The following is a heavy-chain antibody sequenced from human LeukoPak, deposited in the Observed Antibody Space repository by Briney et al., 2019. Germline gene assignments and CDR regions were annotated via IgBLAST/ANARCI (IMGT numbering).Heavy chain of an antibody. CDR2: ISAYNGNT. D-gene: IGHD6-13*01. J-gene: IGHJ4*02. V-gene: IGHV1-18*01. Sequence: GASVKVSCKASGYTFTSYGISWVRQAPGQGLEWMGWISAYNGNTNYAQKLQGRVTMATDTSTSTAYMELRSLRSDDTAVYYCARDRGGGAAAGTLFDYWGQGTLVTVSS. CDR3: ARDRGGGAAAGTLFDY. CDR1: GYTFTSYG.